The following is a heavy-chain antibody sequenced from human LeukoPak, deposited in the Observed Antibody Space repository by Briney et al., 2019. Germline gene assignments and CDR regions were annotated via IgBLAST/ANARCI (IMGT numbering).Heavy chain of an antibody. V-gene: IGHV4-39*07. CDR2: IYYSGST. D-gene: IGHD3-22*01. Sequence: AETLSLTCTVSGGSISSSSYYWGRLRQPPGKGLEWIGSIYYSGSTNYNHSLKRRFTISVDTSKNKFSLKLSSVTAADTAVYYCARDSADYYDSSGSHFDYWGQGTLVTVSS. CDR1: GGSISSSSYY. J-gene: IGHJ4*02. CDR3: ARDSADYYDSSGSHFDY.